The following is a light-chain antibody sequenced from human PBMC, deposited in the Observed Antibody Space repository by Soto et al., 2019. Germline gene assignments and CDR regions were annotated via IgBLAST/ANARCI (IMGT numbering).Light chain of an antibody. V-gene: IGKV1-5*01. CDR2: DAS. J-gene: IGKJ1*01. Sequence: IQMTRSRSALSACVGANVTITCRASQSISSWLAWYQQKPGKAPKLLIYDASSLESGVPSRFSGSGSGTEFTLTISSLQPDDFATYYCQQYNSYPTWTFGQGTMVDIK. CDR1: QSISSW. CDR3: QQYNSYPTWT.